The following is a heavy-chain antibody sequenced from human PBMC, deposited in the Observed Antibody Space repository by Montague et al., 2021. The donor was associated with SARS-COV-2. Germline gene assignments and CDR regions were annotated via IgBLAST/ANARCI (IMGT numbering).Heavy chain of an antibody. CDR1: GFTFNTYW. CDR2: INTDGRIT. Sequence: SLRLSCAASGFTFNTYWVHWVRQAPGKGLLWVSRINTDGRITDYADSVKGRFTISRDNAKNTLFLQMNSLRAEDSAVYYCARPNYDYDKYYFESWGLGTLVTVSS. V-gene: IGHV3-74*01. D-gene: IGHD3-16*01. CDR3: ARPNYDYDKYYFES. J-gene: IGHJ4*02.